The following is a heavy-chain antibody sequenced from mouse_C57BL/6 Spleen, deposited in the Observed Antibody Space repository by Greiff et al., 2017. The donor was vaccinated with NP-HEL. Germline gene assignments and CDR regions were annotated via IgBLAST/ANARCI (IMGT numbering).Heavy chain of an antibody. D-gene: IGHD2-4*01. Sequence: QVHVKQSGPGLVQPSQSLSITCTVSGFSLTSYGVHWVRQSPGKGLEWLGVIWSGGSTDYNAAFISRLSISKDNSKSQVFFKMNSLQADDTAIYYCARDLGDYGETWFAYWGQGTLVTVSA. CDR1: GFSLTSYG. CDR3: ARDLGDYGETWFAY. J-gene: IGHJ3*01. CDR2: IWSGGST. V-gene: IGHV2-2*01.